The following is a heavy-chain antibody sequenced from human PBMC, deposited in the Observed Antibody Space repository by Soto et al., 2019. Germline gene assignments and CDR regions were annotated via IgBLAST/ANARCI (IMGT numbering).Heavy chain of an antibody. D-gene: IGHD2-2*01. CDR3: AKDVRYCSSTSCLEPYYYYGMDV. V-gene: IGHV3-23*01. Sequence: GGSLRLSCAASGFTFSSYAMSWVRQAPGKGLEWVSAISGSGGSTYYADSVKGRFTISRDNSKNTLYLQMNSLRAEDTAVYYCAKDVRYCSSTSCLEPYYYYGMDVWGQGTTVTVSS. CDR1: GFTFSSYA. CDR2: ISGSGGST. J-gene: IGHJ6*02.